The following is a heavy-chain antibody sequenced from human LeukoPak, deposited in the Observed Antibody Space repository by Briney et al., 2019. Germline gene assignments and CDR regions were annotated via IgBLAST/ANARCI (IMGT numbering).Heavy chain of an antibody. CDR2: INHSGST. CDR3: ARGSLIGDVLTGYIVYYFDY. D-gene: IGHD3-9*01. CDR1: GGSFSGYY. J-gene: IGHJ4*02. Sequence: SETLSLTCAVYGGSFSGYYWSWIRQPPGKGLEWIGEINHSGSTNYNPSLKSRVTISVDTSKNQFSLKLSSVTAADTAVYYCARGSLIGDVLTGYIVYYFDYWGQGTLVTVSS. V-gene: IGHV4-34*01.